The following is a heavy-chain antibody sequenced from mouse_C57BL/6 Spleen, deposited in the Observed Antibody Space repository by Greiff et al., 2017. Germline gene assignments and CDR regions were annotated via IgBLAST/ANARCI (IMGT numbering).Heavy chain of an antibody. CDR3: ARKAMDY. Sequence: VQLVESGPGLVQPSQSLSITCTVSGFSFTSSGVHWVRQSPGKGLAWLGGIWRGGSTAYHAAFISRLSISKDKSKSHGFFKMNSLQADDTAIYYWARKAMDYWGKGTSVTVSS. V-gene: IGHV2-2*01. J-gene: IGHJ4*01. CDR2: IWRGGST. CDR1: GFSFTSSG.